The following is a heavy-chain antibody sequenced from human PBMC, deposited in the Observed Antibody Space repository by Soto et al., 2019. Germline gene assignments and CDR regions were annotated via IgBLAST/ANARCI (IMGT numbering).Heavy chain of an antibody. CDR3: ARVRTFGY. D-gene: IGHD3-10*01. CDR2: INQDGSEK. CDR1: GFTFSSYW. V-gene: IGHV3-7*02. J-gene: IGHJ4*02. Sequence: GGSLRLSCAASGFTFSSYWMSWVRQAPGKGLEWVANINQDGSEKYYVDSVKGRVTISRDNAKHSFYQQMTSLRAEDTAEYYGARVRTFGYWGQGTRVTVSS.